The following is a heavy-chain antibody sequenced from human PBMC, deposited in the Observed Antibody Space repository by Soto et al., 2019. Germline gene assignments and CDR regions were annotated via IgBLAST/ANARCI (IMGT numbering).Heavy chain of an antibody. D-gene: IGHD3-3*01. CDR3: ASAYDFWSGYYFV. CDR1: GGSISSSRNY. Sequence: SQTRSLTRTFSGGSISSSRNYWGWIRHAPGKGLEWIGSIYYSGSTYYNPSLKSRVTISVDTSKNQFSLKLSSVTAADTAVYYCASAYDFWSGYYFVWGQGTLVTVS. CDR2: IYYSGST. V-gene: IGHV4-39*07. J-gene: IGHJ4*02.